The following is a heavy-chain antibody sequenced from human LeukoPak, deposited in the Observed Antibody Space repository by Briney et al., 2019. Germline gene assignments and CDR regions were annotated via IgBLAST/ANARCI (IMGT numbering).Heavy chain of an antibody. D-gene: IGHD2-15*01. CDR2: TRNKANSYTT. V-gene: IGHV3-72*01. J-gene: IGHJ3*02. Sequence: GGSLRLSCAASGFTFSDHYMDWVRQAPGKGLEWVGRTRNKANSYTTEYAASVKGRFTISRDDSKNSLYLQMNSLKTEDTAVYYCARDGGGYCSGGSCPDAFDIWGQGTMVTVSS. CDR1: GFTFSDHY. CDR3: ARDGGGYCSGGSCPDAFDI.